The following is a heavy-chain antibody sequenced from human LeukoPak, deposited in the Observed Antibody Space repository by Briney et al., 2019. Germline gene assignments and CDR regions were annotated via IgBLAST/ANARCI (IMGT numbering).Heavy chain of an antibody. D-gene: IGHD3-9*01. V-gene: IGHV1-8*01. CDR2: MHPNSGDT. Sequence: GASVKVSCKTSGYTFTGYDINWVRQAAGQGFEWMGWMHPNSGDTGYAHNLQGRITITRDSSTATVFMELSSLRSEDTAVYYCARGGILTFMDVWGQGTTVTVSS. J-gene: IGHJ6*02. CDR1: GYTFTGYD. CDR3: ARGGILTFMDV.